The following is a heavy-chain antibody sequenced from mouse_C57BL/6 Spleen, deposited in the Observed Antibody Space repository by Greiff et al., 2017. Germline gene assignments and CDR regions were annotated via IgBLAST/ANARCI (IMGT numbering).Heavy chain of an antibody. CDR1: GFTFSSYA. V-gene: IGHV5-4*01. CDR3: ARETGDYAMDY. CDR2: ISDGGSYT. J-gene: IGHJ4*01. Sequence: EVQRVESGGGLVKPGGSLKLSCAASGFTFSSYAMSWVRQTPEKRLEWVATISDGGSYTYYPDNVKGRVTISRDNANNNLYLQMSHLKSEDTAMYYCARETGDYAMDYWGQGTSGTVSS.